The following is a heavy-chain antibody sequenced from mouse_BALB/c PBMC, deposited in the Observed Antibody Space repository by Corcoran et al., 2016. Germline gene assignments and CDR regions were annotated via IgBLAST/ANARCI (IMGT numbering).Heavy chain of an antibody. V-gene: IGHV1-26*01. Sequence: EVQLQQSGPELVKPGASVKISCKASGYSFTGYYMHWVKQSHVKSLEWIGRINPYNGATSYNQNFKDKASLTVVKSSSTAYMELHSLTSEDSAVYYCARSGIYDGYHYFDYWGQGTTLTVSS. CDR2: INPYNGAT. CDR1: GYSFTGYY. J-gene: IGHJ2*01. D-gene: IGHD2-3*01. CDR3: ARSGIYDGYHYFDY.